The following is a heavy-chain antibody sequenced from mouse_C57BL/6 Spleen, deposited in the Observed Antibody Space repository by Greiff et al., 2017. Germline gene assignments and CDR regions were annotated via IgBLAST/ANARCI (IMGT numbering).Heavy chain of an antibody. CDR3: ASGYYGNHAMDY. CDR1: GYTFTDYN. CDR2: INPNNGGT. D-gene: IGHD2-1*01. V-gene: IGHV1-18*01. Sequence: EVQLQQSGPELVKPGASVKLPCKASGYTFTDYNMAWVKQSHGKSLEWIGDINPNNGGTIYHEKFKGKVTLTVDKSSSTAYMELRKLTSEDTAVYYCASGYYGNHAMDYWGQGTSVTVSS. J-gene: IGHJ4*01.